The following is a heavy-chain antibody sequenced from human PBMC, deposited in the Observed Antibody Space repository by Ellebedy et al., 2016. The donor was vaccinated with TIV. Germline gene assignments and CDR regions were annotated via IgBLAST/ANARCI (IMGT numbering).Heavy chain of an antibody. D-gene: IGHD6-13*01. CDR2: ISSSSSYT. CDR3: ASDLRAAIPYGMDV. CDR1: GFTFSDYY. V-gene: IGHV3-11*06. Sequence: GESLKISCAASGFTFSDYYMSWIRQAPGKGLEWVSYISSSSSYTNYADSVKGRFTISRDNAKNSLYLQMNSLRAEDTAVYYCASDLRAAIPYGMDVWGQGTTVTVSS. J-gene: IGHJ6*02.